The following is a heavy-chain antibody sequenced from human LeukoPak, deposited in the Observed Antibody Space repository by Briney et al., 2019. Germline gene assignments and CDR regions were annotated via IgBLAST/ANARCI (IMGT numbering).Heavy chain of an antibody. D-gene: IGHD6-19*01. CDR3: ARDLGSSGWYGKYYFDY. J-gene: IGHJ4*02. CDR2: INTNTGNP. Sequence: ASVKASCKASGYTFTSYAMNWVRQAPGQGLEWMGWINTNTGNPTYAQGFTGRFVFSLDTSVSTAYLQISSLKAEDTAVYYCARDLGSSGWYGKYYFDYWGQGTLVTVSS. CDR1: GYTFTSYA. V-gene: IGHV7-4-1*02.